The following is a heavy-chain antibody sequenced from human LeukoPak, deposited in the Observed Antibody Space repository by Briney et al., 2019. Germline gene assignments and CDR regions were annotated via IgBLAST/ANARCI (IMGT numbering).Heavy chain of an antibody. D-gene: IGHD6-6*01. CDR3: ARGTYSSSTYFDD. V-gene: IGHV3-48*01. Sequence: GGSLRLSCEASAFTFSSYSMNWVRQAPGKGLEWVSYISNTGSTIYYTDSVRGRFTISRDNAKNSLYLQMNSLRAEDTAVYYCARGTYSSSTYFDDWGQGTLVTVSS. CDR2: ISNTGSTI. J-gene: IGHJ4*02. CDR1: AFTFSSYS.